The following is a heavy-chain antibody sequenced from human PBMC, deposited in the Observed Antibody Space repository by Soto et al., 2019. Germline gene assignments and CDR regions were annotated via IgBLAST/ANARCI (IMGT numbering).Heavy chain of an antibody. D-gene: IGHD1-1*01. J-gene: IGHJ4*02. CDR3: AKQESDWNDHFDY. CDR1: GGSISSYY. Sequence: SETLSLTCTVSGGSISSYYWSWIRQPPGKGLEWIGYIYYSGSTNYNPSLKSRVTISVDTSKNQFSLKLSSVTAEDTAVYYCAKQESDWNDHFDYWGQGTLVTGSS. V-gene: IGHV4-59*01. CDR2: IYYSGST.